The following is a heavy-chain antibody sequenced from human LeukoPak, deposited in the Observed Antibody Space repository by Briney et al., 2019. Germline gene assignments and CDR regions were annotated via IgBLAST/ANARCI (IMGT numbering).Heavy chain of an antibody. D-gene: IGHD3-9*01. J-gene: IGHJ4*02. CDR3: ARGYYDILTGYYDDY. Sequence: ASVKVSCKASGYTFTSDGISWVPQAPGQGLEGMSWISAYNGNTNYAQKLQGRVTMTTDTSTSTAYMELRSLRSDDTAVYYCARGYYDILTGYYDDYWGQGTLVTVSS. CDR2: ISAYNGNT. CDR1: GYTFTSDG. V-gene: IGHV1-18*01.